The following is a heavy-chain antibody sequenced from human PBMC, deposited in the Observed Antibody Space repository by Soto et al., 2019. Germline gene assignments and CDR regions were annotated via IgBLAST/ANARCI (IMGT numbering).Heavy chain of an antibody. V-gene: IGHV4-4*07. J-gene: IGHJ6*02. CDR3: ARDSLVTDDILTGYPFYYYYGMDV. CDR1: GGSISSYY. CDR2: IYTSGST. Sequence: PSETLSLTCTFSGGSISSYYWSWIRQPAGKGLEWIGRIYTSGSTNYNPSLKSRVTMSVDTSKNQFSLKLSSVTAADTAVYYCARDSLVTDDILTGYPFYYYYGMDVWGQGTTVTVSS. D-gene: IGHD3-9*01.